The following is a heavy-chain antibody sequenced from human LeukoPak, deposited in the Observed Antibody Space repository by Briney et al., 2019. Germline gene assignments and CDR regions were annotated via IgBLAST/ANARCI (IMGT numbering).Heavy chain of an antibody. D-gene: IGHD2-2*01. V-gene: IGHV4-30-4*02. Sequence: SETLSLTCTVSGGSISSGDYYWSWIRQPPGKGLEWIGYIYYSGSTYYNPSLKSRVTISVDTSKNQFSLKLSSVTAADTAVYYCARFSSTVEYFDYWGQRTLVTVSS. CDR2: IYYSGST. CDR1: GGSISSGDYY. J-gene: IGHJ4*02. CDR3: ARFSSTVEYFDY.